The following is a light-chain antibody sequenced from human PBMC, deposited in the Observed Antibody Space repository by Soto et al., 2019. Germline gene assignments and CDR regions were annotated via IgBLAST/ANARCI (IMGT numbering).Light chain of an antibody. V-gene: IGKV4-1*01. Sequence: DIVMTQSLDSLAVSLGERATINCKSSQSILYSSNNKNQLAWYQQKPGQPPKLLFYWASTRESGVPDRFSGSESGTDFTLTISSLQAEDVAVYYCQQYNSPPYTFGQGTKLEI. CDR2: WAS. CDR1: QSILYSSNNKNQ. J-gene: IGKJ2*01. CDR3: QQYNSPPYT.